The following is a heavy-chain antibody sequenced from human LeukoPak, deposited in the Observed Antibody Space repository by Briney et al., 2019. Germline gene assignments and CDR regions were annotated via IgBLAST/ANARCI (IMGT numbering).Heavy chain of an antibody. CDR2: IWYDGSNK. Sequence: PGGSLRLSCAASGFTFSSYGMHWVRQAPGKGLEWVAVIWYDGSNKYYADSVKGRFTISRDNSKNTLYLQVNSLRAEDTAVYYCARGIAVAGTDYWGQGTLVTVSS. CDR3: ARGIAVAGTDY. J-gene: IGHJ4*02. D-gene: IGHD6-19*01. V-gene: IGHV3-33*01. CDR1: GFTFSSYG.